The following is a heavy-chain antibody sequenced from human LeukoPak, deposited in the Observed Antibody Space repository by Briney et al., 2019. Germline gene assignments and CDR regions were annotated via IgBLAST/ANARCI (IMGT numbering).Heavy chain of an antibody. CDR2: ISWDGGST. CDR1: GFTFDDYT. V-gene: IGHV3-43*01. Sequence: PGGSLRLSCAASGFTFDDYTMHWVRQAPGKGLEWVSLISWDGGSTYYADSVKGRFTISRDNGKNSLYLQMNSLRTEDTALYYCAKDAKGSGSWFDPWGQGTLVTVSS. J-gene: IGHJ5*02. CDR3: AKDAKGSGSWFDP. D-gene: IGHD3-10*01.